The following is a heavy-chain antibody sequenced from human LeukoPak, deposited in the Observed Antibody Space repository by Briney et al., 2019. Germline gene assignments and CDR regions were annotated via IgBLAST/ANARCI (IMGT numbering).Heavy chain of an antibody. D-gene: IGHD3-9*01. J-gene: IGHJ4*02. CDR1: GDSISSGSYY. Sequence: SETLSLTCTVSGDSISSGSYYWSWIWQPAGKGLEWIGHIYTSGSTNYNPSLKSRVTISVDTSKNLFSLKLSSVTAADTAIYYCARSTGYMAGVYDYWGQGTLVTVSS. CDR3: ARSTGYMAGVYDY. CDR2: IYTSGST. V-gene: IGHV4-61*09.